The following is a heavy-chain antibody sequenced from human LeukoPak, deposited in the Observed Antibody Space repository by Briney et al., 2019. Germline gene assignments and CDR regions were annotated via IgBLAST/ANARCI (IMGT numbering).Heavy chain of an antibody. D-gene: IGHD3-22*01. CDR2: IRNDGSNE. CDR3: ARRAYDSSGATDY. Sequence: GGSLRLSCAASGFTFSNYGIHWVRQAPGKGLEWVAFIRNDGSNEYYADSVKGRFTISTDNSKSTLYLQMNSLRAEDTAVYYCARRAYDSSGATDYWGQGTLVTVSS. J-gene: IGHJ4*02. V-gene: IGHV3-30*02. CDR1: GFTFSNYG.